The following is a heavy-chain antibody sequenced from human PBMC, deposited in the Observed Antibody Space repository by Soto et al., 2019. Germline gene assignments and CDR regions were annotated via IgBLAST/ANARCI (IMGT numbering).Heavy chain of an antibody. J-gene: IGHJ6*02. V-gene: IGHV1-2*04. CDR1: GYTFTGYY. D-gene: IGHD6-13*01. CDR3: ARGIAAAAARGMDV. CDR2: NNPNSGGT. Sequence: QVQLVQSGAEVKKPGASVKVSCKASGYTFTGYYMHWVRQAPGQGLEWMGWNNPNSGGTNYAQKFPGWVTMTRDTSISTAYMELSRLRSDDTAVYYCARGIAAAAARGMDVWGQGTTVTVSS.